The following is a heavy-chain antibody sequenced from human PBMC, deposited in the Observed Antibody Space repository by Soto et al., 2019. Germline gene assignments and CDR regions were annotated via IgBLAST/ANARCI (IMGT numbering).Heavy chain of an antibody. CDR1: GSTFTNFA. D-gene: IGHD1-26*01. CDR2: IVVDSNTA. J-gene: IGHJ4*02. CDR3: ATEIKRWEVNYYVDF. Sequence: QVVLLQSGAEVKEPGSSVRVSCQVSGSTFTNFAFSWVRQAPGHGPEWMGGIVVDSNTAEYSQRFQDRVTTTADTSTDTLYMELGSLTFEDTAVYYCATEIKRWEVNYYVDFWGQGTLVTVSS. V-gene: IGHV1-69*06.